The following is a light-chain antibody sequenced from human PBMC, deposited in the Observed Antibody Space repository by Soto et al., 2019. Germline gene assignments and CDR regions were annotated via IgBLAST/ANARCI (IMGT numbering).Light chain of an antibody. V-gene: IGLV3-21*02. CDR1: RLANVR. J-gene: IGLJ3*02. Sequence: SYELTHPPSVSVAPGQTARMTRGGSRLANVRVHWYQQQLGQAPVLVVDDDSDRTSGIPERFSGSNSGNTATLTIRRVEPGDEADYYCQVWDPGSDHRVLGGGTKLTVL. CDR2: DDS. CDR3: QVWDPGSDHRV.